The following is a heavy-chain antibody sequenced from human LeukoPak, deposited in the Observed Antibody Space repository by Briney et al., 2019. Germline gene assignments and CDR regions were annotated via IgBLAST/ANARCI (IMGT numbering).Heavy chain of an antibody. CDR2: IFGSGGSP. Sequence: GGSLRLSCEASGFTFGSHAMYWVRQAPGKGLEGVAGIFGSGGSPHYADPVKGRFTISRDNSRNTVYLQINSLRAEDTAVYYCGKTTVGYSSGQKPAWPVDYWGQGTLVTVSS. CDR3: GKTTVGYSSGQKPAWPVDY. J-gene: IGHJ4*02. V-gene: IGHV3-23*01. CDR1: GFTFGSHA. D-gene: IGHD5-18*01.